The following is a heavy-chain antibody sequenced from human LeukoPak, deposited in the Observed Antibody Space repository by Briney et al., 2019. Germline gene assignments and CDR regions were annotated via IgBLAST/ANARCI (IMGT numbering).Heavy chain of an antibody. J-gene: IGHJ5*02. CDR3: ARGHRLRFLEWFTSEGWFDP. V-gene: IGHV4-31*03. Sequence: PSQTLSLTCTVSGGSISSGGYYWSWIRQHPGKGLEWIGYIYYSGSTYYNPSLKSRVTISVDSSKNQFSLKLSSVTAADTAVYYCARGHRLRFLEWFTSEGWFDPWGQGTLVTVSS. CDR2: IYYSGST. CDR1: GGSISSGGYY. D-gene: IGHD3-3*01.